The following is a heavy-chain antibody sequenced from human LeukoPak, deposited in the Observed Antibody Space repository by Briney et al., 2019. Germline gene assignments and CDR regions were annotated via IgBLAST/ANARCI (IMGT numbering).Heavy chain of an antibody. V-gene: IGHV1-18*01. CDR1: GYTFSSYG. Sequence: ASVKVSCTASGYTFSSYGISWVRQAPGQGLEWMGWISAYNGNTNYAQKLQGRVTMTTDTSTSTAYMELRSLRSDDTAVYYCARAGYDSSGYYHTFDYWGQGTLVTVSS. CDR2: ISAYNGNT. J-gene: IGHJ4*02. D-gene: IGHD3-22*01. CDR3: ARAGYDSSGYYHTFDY.